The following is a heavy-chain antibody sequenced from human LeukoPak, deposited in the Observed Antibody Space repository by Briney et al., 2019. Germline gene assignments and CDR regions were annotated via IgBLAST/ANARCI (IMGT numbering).Heavy chain of an antibody. CDR1: GFTFSGSA. D-gene: IGHD3-22*01. J-gene: IGHJ5*02. V-gene: IGHV3-73*01. CDR2: IRSKANSYAT. CDR3: TRPHYYDSSGYYWFDP. Sequence: GGSLRLSCAASGFTFSGSAMHWVRQASGEGLEWVGRIRSKANSYATAYAASVKGRFTISRDDTKNTAYLQMNSLKTEDTAVYYCTRPHYYDSSGYYWFDPWGQGTLVTVSS.